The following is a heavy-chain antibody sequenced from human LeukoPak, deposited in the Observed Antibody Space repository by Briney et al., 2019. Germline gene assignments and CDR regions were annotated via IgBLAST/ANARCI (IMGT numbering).Heavy chain of an antibody. Sequence: GGSLRLSCAASGFTFSSFWMNWLRQAPGKGLEWVANIKQDGSEKYYADSVKGRFTISRDNAKSSLFLQMNSLRAEDTAVYYCAREGDISVITYAYWGQGTLVTVSS. J-gene: IGHJ4*02. D-gene: IGHD5-12*01. CDR1: GFTFSSFW. CDR3: AREGDISVITYAY. V-gene: IGHV3-7*01. CDR2: IKQDGSEK.